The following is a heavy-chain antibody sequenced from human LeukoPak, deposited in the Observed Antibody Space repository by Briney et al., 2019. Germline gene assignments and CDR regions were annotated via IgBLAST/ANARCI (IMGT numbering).Heavy chain of an antibody. CDR2: ISGSGGDT. J-gene: IGHJ4*02. CDR1: GFSFSTYA. Sequence: PGGSLRLSCAASGFSFSTYAMSWVRQAPGQGLEWVSVISGSGGDTDYADSVKGRFTISRDNSKNTLFLQMNSLRVEDTALYYCAREARGSSTWSTGGPFDYWGQGALVTVSS. CDR3: AREARGSSTWSTGGPFDY. D-gene: IGHD6-13*01. V-gene: IGHV3-23*01.